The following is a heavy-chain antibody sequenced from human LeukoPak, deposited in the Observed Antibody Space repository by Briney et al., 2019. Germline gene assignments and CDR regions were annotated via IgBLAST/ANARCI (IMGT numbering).Heavy chain of an antibody. CDR3: ARDLRVGWVFGAFDI. J-gene: IGHJ3*02. Sequence: ASVKVSCKASGYTFTSYGISWVRQAPGQGLEWMGWISAYNGNTNYAQKLQGRVTMTTDTSTSTAYMELRSLRSDDTAVYYCARDLRVGWVFGAFDIWGQGTMVTVSS. D-gene: IGHD1-26*01. CDR2: ISAYNGNT. CDR1: GYTFTSYG. V-gene: IGHV1-18*04.